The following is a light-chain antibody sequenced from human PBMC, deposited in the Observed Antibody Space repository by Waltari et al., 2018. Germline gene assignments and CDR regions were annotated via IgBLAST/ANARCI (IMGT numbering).Light chain of an antibody. J-gene: IGKJ4*01. CDR2: GTS. CDR1: QTISSIS. CDR3: QQYDGSTVT. V-gene: IGKV3-20*01. Sequence: EIVLTQSPGTMSLSPGEGAALSCRASQTISSISLTWYQQKPGQAPSLLIYGTSSRATGIPDRFSGSGSGTDFTRTIRRLDPEDFAVYYCQQYDGSTVTFGGGTKVEVK.